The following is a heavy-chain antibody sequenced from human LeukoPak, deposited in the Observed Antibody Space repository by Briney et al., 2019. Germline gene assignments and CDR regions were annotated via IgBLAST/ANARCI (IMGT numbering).Heavy chain of an antibody. J-gene: IGHJ4*02. CDR2: IRYDGSNK. D-gene: IGHD2-2*01. Sequence: GGSLRLSCAASGFTFSSYGMHWVRQAPGKGLEWVAFIRYDGSNKYDADSVKGRFTISRDNSKNTLYLQMNSLRAEDTAVYYCAKDIVPAATRGVFDYWGQGTLVTVSS. CDR3: AKDIVPAATRGVFDY. V-gene: IGHV3-30*02. CDR1: GFTFSSYG.